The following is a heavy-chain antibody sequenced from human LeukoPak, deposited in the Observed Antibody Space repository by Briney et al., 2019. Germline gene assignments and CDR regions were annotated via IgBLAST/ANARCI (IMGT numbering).Heavy chain of an antibody. CDR3: ARGIEAAASYYYYYYMDV. J-gene: IGHJ6*03. D-gene: IGHD6-13*01. V-gene: IGHV4-34*01. CDR1: GGSFSGYY. CDR2: INHSGST. Sequence: SETLSLTCAVHGGSFSGYYWSWIRQPPGKGLEWIGEINHSGSTNYNPSLKSRVTISVDTSKNQFSLKLSSVTAADTAVYYCARGIEAAASYYYYYYMDVWGKGTTVTVSS.